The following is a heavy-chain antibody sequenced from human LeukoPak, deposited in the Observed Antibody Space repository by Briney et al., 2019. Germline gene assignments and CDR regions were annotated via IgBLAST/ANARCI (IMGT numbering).Heavy chain of an antibody. CDR1: GGSFSGYY. CDR3: ARASLNLTPYYDILTGYYKSYYFDY. Sequence: PSETLSLTCAVYGGSFSGYYWSWIRQPPGKGLEWIGEINHSGSTNYNPSLRSRVTISVDTSKNQFSLKLSSVTAADTAVYYCARASLNLTPYYDILTGYYKSYYFDYWGQGTLVTVSS. J-gene: IGHJ4*02. CDR2: INHSGST. V-gene: IGHV4-34*01. D-gene: IGHD3-9*01.